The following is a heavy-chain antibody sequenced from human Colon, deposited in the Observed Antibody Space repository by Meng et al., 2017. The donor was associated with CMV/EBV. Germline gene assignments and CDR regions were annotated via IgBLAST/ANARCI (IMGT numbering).Heavy chain of an antibody. CDR3: ARALGDIVAADGMDV. J-gene: IGHJ6*02. CDR1: GGSIRNYH. V-gene: IGHV4-59*01. CDR2: VYYSGNA. Sequence: SETLSLTCSVSGGSIRNYHWSWVRQSPGKGLEWIGYVYYSGNANYNPSLKSRVTISVDMSKNQVSLSLTAVTAADTAVYYCARALGDIVAADGMDVWGQGTTVTVSS. D-gene: IGHD5-12*01.